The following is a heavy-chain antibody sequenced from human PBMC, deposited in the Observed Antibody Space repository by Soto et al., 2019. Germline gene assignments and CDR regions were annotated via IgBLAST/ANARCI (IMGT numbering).Heavy chain of an antibody. CDR3: ARHLXPTTGYCPSTSCYHFDY. D-gene: IGHD2-2*01. J-gene: IGHJ4*02. Sequence: PSETLSLTCTVSGDSISSSRYYWGWVRQPPGKGLEWIGSIYYRGSTYYSPSLKSRVTISVDTSKNQFSLKLSSVTAADTAVYYCARHLXPTTGYCPSTSCYHFDYWGQGTLVTVSS. CDR1: GDSISSSRYY. CDR2: IYYRGST. V-gene: IGHV4-39*01.